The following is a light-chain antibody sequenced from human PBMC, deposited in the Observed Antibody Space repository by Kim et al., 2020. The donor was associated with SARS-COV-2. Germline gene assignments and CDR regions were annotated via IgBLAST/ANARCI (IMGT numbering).Light chain of an antibody. Sequence: LSLSPGDTAVVSCRASQSVGASLAWYQQKRGQPPRLLMYGASTRAAGIPARFSGSGSGTDFTLTITGLQSEDFAIYFCQQSNNWLTFGGGTKLEI. J-gene: IGKJ4*01. CDR3: QQSNNWLT. CDR2: GAS. CDR1: QSVGAS. V-gene: IGKV3D-15*01.